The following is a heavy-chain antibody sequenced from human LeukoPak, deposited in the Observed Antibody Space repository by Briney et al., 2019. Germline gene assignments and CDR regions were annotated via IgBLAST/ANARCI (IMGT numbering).Heavy chain of an antibody. CDR2: IIPILGIA. CDR1: VGTFSSYT. V-gene: IGHV1-69*04. J-gene: IGHJ4*02. CDR3: ARELAQYGSEQN. D-gene: IGHD3-10*01. Sequence: GASVKVSCKASVGTFSSYTISWVRQAPGQGLEWMGRIIPILGIANYAQKFQGRVTITADKSTSTAYMELSGLRSEDTAVYYCARELAQYGSEQNWGQGTLVTVSS.